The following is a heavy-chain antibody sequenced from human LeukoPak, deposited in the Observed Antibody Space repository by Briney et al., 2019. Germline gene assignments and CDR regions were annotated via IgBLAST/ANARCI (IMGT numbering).Heavy chain of an antibody. CDR1: GFTFSSYG. CDR3: AKSDVYNYRPNFDY. J-gene: IGHJ4*02. V-gene: IGHV3-23*01. Sequence: GGTLRLSCAASGFTFSSYGMSWVRQAPGKGLEWVSAISGGGDSTYYADSVKGRFTISRDNSKNTLYLQMNSLRAEDTAVYYCAKSDVYNYRPNFDYWGQGTLVTVSS. CDR2: ISGGGDST. D-gene: IGHD5-24*01.